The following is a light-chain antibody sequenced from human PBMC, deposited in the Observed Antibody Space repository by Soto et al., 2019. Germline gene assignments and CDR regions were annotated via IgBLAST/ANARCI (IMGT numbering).Light chain of an antibody. V-gene: IGLV2-8*01. J-gene: IGLJ1*01. CDR1: SSDVGGYNY. Sequence: QSALTQPPSASGSPGQSVTISCTGTSSDVGGYNYVSWYQQHPGKAPKVIIYEVSTRPSGVPDRFSGSKSGSTASLTVSGLQAEEEADYYCSSYAVTNTVDFGTGTKGTVL. CDR2: EVS. CDR3: SSYAVTNTVD.